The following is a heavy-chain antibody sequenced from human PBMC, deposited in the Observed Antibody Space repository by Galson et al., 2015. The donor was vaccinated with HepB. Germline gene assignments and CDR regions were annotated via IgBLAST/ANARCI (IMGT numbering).Heavy chain of an antibody. CDR3: ASARTGYTPLDY. Sequence: SETLSLTCAVYGGSFSGYYWSWIRQPPGKGLEWIGEINHSGSTNYNPSLKSRVTISVDTSKNQFSLKLNSVTAADTAVYYCASARTGYTPLDYWGQGTLVTVSS. D-gene: IGHD5-24*01. CDR2: INHSGST. J-gene: IGHJ4*02. CDR1: GGSFSGYY. V-gene: IGHV4-34*01.